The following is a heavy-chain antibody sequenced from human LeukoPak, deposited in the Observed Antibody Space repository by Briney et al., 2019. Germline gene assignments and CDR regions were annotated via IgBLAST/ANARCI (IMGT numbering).Heavy chain of an antibody. Sequence: SETLSLTCTVSGYSISSGYYWGWIRQPPGKGLEWIGSGSTYYNPSLKSRVTISVDRSKNQFSLKLSSVTAADTAVYYCARASEYPIDYWGQGTLVTVSS. D-gene: IGHD2-2*01. J-gene: IGHJ4*02. V-gene: IGHV4-38-2*02. CDR1: GYSISSGYY. CDR2: SGST. CDR3: ARASEYPIDY.